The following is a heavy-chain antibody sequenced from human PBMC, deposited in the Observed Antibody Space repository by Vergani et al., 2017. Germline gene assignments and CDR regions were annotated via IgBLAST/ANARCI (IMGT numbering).Heavy chain of an antibody. J-gene: IGHJ3*01. D-gene: IGHD5-12*01. CDR2: IGTAGDT. CDR3: TKGSVYYHDSAGHGYDPYTGFDL. V-gene: IGHV3-23*01. Sequence: EVQLLESGGDLVQPGGSLRLSCAASGFTFIMHAMSWVRQAPGKGLEWVSAIGTAGDTYYPGSVKGRFTISRDNAKNSLFLEMNSLRFEDTAVYFCTKGSVYYHDSAGHGYDPYTGFDLWGQGTLVTVSS. CDR1: GFTFIMHA.